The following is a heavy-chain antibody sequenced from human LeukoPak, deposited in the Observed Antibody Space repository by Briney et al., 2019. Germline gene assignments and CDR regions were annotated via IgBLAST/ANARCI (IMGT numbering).Heavy chain of an antibody. V-gene: IGHV4-38-2*01. Sequence: SETLSLTCAVYGGSFSGYYWGWIRQPPGKGLEWIGSIYHSGSTYYNPSLKSRVTISVDTSKNQFSLKLSSVTAADTAVYYCARTHLRSHAFDSWGQGTMVTVSS. D-gene: IGHD3-3*01. CDR3: ARTHLRSHAFDS. CDR1: GGSFSGYY. CDR2: IYHSGST. J-gene: IGHJ3*02.